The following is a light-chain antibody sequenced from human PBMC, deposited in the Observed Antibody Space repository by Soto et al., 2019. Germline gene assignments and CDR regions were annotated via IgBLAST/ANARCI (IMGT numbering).Light chain of an antibody. CDR1: TSNIGRDI. Sequence: QSVLTQPPSASGTPGQRVTVSCSGSTSNIGRDIVNWYQLLPGAAPKLFIYGNNQRPSGVPDRFSGSKSGTSASLAISGLQSEEEVDYYCVAGDDSLKGYVFGTGTKVTV. J-gene: IGLJ1*01. CDR3: VAGDDSLKGYV. CDR2: GNN. V-gene: IGLV1-44*01.